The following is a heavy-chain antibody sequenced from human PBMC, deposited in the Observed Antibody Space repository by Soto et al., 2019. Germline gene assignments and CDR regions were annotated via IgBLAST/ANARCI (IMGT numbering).Heavy chain of an antibody. CDR3: ARAGYNSGWYYYFDY. V-gene: IGHV1-3*01. CDR2: INVGNTKS. J-gene: IGHJ4*02. Sequence: QVHLVQSGAEVKKPGASVKVSCETSGYSFTSYAIHWVRQAPGQRPEWMGWINVGNTKSIYSQKLQGRVTITRDRSARTAYMELSSLRFEDTAVYYCARAGYNSGWYYYFDYWGQGTLVTVSS. D-gene: IGHD6-19*01. CDR1: GYSFTSYA.